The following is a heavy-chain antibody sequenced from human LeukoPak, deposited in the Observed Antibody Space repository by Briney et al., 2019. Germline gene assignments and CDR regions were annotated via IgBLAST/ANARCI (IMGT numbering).Heavy chain of an antibody. CDR1: GGSFSGYF. CDR3: ARGVGFVKIDY. J-gene: IGHJ4*02. CDR2: INHSGST. V-gene: IGHV4-34*01. D-gene: IGHD3-10*01. Sequence: PSETLSLTCAVYGGSFSGYFWTWIRQPPGKGLEWIGEINHSGSTNYNPSLKSRVTISVDTSKNQFSLKLTSVTAADTAVYYCARGVGFVKIDYCGQGTLVTVSP.